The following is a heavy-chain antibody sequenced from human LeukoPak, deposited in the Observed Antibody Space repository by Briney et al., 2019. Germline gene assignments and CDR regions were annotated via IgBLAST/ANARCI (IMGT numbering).Heavy chain of an antibody. CDR1: GGSISSAPYY. J-gene: IGHJ4*02. CDR2: IYYSGST. V-gene: IGHV4-39*01. Sequence: PSETLSLTCTVSGGSISSAPYYWGWISQPPGKGLEWIGSIYYSGSTYYNPSLKSRVTISVDTSKNQFSLKLSSVTAADTAVYYCARGELIYDILTGHNQYFFDYWGQGTLVTVSS. D-gene: IGHD3-9*01. CDR3: ARGELIYDILTGHNQYFFDY.